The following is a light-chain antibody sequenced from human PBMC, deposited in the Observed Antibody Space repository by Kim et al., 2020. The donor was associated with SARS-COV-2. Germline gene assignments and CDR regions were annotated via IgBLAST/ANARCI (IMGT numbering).Light chain of an antibody. CDR3: QHYSEIPYT. CDR1: HDIKKF. V-gene: IGKV1-33*01. Sequence: SVSVRDRVTITCQASHDIKKFLNWYQQRPGKAPKHLINDASDLQIGVPSRFSGSGSGTDFILTISNLQPEDIATYFCQHYSEIPYTFGQGTKLEI. J-gene: IGKJ2*01. CDR2: DAS.